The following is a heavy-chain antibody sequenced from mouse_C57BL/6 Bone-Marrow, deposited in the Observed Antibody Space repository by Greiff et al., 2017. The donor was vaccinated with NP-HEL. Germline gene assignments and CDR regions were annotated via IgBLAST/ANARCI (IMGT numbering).Heavy chain of an antibody. Sequence: EVHLVESGAELVRPGASVKLSCTASGFNIKDDYMHWVKQRPEQGLEWIGWIDPENGDTEYASKFQGKATITADTSSNTAYLQLSSLTSEDTAVYYCTRLNYFDYWGQGTTLTVSS. J-gene: IGHJ2*01. CDR2: IDPENGDT. V-gene: IGHV14-4*01. CDR1: GFNIKDDY. CDR3: TRLNYFDY.